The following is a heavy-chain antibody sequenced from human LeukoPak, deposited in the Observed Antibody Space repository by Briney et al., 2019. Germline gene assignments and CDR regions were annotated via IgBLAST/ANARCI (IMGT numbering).Heavy chain of an antibody. CDR3: ARHYGSSGSRYWYFDL. Sequence: SETLSLTCTVSGGSISSSSYYWGWIRQPPGKGLEWIGSIYYSGSTYYNPSLKSRVTISVDTSKNQFSLKLSSVTAADTAVYYCARHYGSSGSRYWYFDLWGRGTLVTVSS. CDR1: GGSISSSSYY. V-gene: IGHV4-39*01. D-gene: IGHD6-19*01. CDR2: IYYSGST. J-gene: IGHJ2*01.